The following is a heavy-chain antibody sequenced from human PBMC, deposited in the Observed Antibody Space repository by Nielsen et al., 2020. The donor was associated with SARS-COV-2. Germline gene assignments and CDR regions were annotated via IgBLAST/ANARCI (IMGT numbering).Heavy chain of an antibody. D-gene: IGHD3-9*01. J-gene: IGHJ6*02. CDR2: INHSGST. CDR3: ARHVLRYLVTSPRGQLNYYYYGMDV. Sequence: SETLSLTCAVYGGSFSGYYWSWIRQPPGKGLEWIGEINHSGSTNYNPSLKSRVTISVDTSKNQFSLKLSSVTAADTAVYYCARHVLRYLVTSPRGQLNYYYYGMDVWGQGTTVTVSS. V-gene: IGHV4-34*01. CDR1: GGSFSGYY.